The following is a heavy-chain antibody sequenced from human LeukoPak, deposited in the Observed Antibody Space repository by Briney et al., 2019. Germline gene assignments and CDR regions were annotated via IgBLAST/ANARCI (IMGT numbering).Heavy chain of an antibody. D-gene: IGHD4-17*01. Sequence: ASVKVSCKASGYTFTSYAMHWVRQAPGQRLEWMGWINAGNGNTKYSQKFQGRVTITADESTSTAYMELSSLRSEDTAVYYCARGGDDYGDRALESWFDPWGQGTLVTVSS. J-gene: IGHJ5*02. V-gene: IGHV1-3*01. CDR1: GYTFTSYA. CDR3: ARGGDDYGDRALESWFDP. CDR2: INAGNGNT.